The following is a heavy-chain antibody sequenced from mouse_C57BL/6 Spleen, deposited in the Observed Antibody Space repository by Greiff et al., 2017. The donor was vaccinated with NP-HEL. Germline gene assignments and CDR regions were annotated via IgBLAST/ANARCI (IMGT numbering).Heavy chain of an antibody. Sequence: EVKLVESGGGLVQPGGSLSLSCAASGFTFPDYYMSWVRQPPGKALEWLGFIRNKANGYTTEYSASVKGRLTISRDNSQSILYLQMNALRAEDSATYYCARSLYDALYGFAYWGQGTLVTVSA. CDR3: ARSLYDALYGFAY. D-gene: IGHD2-3*01. J-gene: IGHJ3*01. CDR2: IRNKANGYTT. V-gene: IGHV7-3*01. CDR1: GFTFPDYY.